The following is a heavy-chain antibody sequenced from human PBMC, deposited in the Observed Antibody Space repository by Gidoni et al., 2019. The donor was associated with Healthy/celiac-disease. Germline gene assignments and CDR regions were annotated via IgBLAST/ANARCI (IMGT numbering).Heavy chain of an antibody. CDR2: IYHSGST. CDR3: ARGPYYDTSWFDP. J-gene: IGHJ5*02. CDR1: VGSFSSGGYS. V-gene: IGHV4-30-2*01. D-gene: IGHD3-9*01. Sequence: QLQLQESGSGLVKPSQTLSLTCAVSVGSFSSGGYSWSWIRQPPGKGLEWIGYIYHSGSTYYNPSLKSRVTISVDRSKNQFSLKLSSVTAADTAVYYCARGPYYDTSWFDPWGQGTLVTVSS.